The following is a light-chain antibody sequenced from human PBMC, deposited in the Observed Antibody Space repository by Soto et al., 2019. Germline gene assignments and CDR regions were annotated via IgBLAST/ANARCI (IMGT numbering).Light chain of an antibody. J-gene: IGLJ1*01. V-gene: IGLV2-14*01. CDR3: VAWENSLTVYV. Sequence: QAVVTQPASVSGSPGQSITISCTGTSSDLAIYNYVSWYQQQPGKAPKLMIYQVTNRPSGVSNRFSGSRSGNTASLTISGLQAEDEADYYCVAWENSLTVYVFGSGTKVTVL. CDR2: QVT. CDR1: SSDLAIYNY.